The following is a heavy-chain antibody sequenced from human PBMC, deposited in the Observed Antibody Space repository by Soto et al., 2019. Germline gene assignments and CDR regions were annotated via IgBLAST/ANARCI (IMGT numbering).Heavy chain of an antibody. CDR2: IYWDDDK. CDR1: GFSLSTSGVA. Sequence: QITLKESGPTLVKPTQTLTLTCTFSGFSLSTSGVAVGWIRQPPGKALEGLALIYWDDDKRFSPSLKSRLTITKDTSKNQVVLTMTNMDPVDTATYYCAHRSTRYSSAWYDAFDIWGQGTMVTVSS. J-gene: IGHJ3*02. V-gene: IGHV2-5*02. CDR3: AHRSTRYSSAWYDAFDI. D-gene: IGHD6-19*01.